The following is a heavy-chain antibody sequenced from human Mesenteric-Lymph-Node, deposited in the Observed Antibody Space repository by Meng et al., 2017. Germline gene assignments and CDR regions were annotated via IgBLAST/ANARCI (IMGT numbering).Heavy chain of an antibody. Sequence: VLLVESGGGFVQPWWSLRVSCEASGFTFSRYSMPWVRQAPGKGLEWVAVISYDGSNKYYADSVKGRFTISRDNSKNTLYLQMNSLRAEDTAVYYCARDRSLASWGQGTLVTVSS. D-gene: IGHD1-14*01. CDR3: ARDRSLAS. J-gene: IGHJ4*02. CDR2: ISYDGSNK. V-gene: IGHV3-30*01. CDR1: GFTFSRYS.